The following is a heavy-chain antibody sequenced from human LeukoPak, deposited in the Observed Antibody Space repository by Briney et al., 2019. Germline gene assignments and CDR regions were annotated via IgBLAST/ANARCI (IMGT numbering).Heavy chain of an antibody. Sequence: SETLSLTCAVYGGSFSDYYWTWIRQPPGKGLEWIGEINHSGSTNYSPSLKSRVTISVDTTKNQFSLKLSSVTAADTAVYYCARMGSYNWNDLPWGQGTLVTVSS. V-gene: IGHV4-34*09. J-gene: IGHJ4*02. CDR3: ARMGSYNWNDLP. D-gene: IGHD1-20*01. CDR2: INHSGST. CDR1: GGSFSDYY.